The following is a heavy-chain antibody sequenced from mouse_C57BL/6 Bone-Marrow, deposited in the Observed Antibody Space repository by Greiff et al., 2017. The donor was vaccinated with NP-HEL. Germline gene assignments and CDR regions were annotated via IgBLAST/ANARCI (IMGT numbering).Heavy chain of an antibody. D-gene: IGHD1-1*01. CDR1: GFNIKDDY. Sequence: EVQLQQSGAELVRPGASVKLSCTASGFNIKDDYMHWVKQRPEQGLEWIGWIDPENGDTEYASKFQGKATITADTSSNTAYLQLSSLTSEDTAVYYGTTDYGSPSPYAMDYWGQGTSVTVSS. V-gene: IGHV14-4*01. CDR3: TTDYGSPSPYAMDY. CDR2: IDPENGDT. J-gene: IGHJ4*01.